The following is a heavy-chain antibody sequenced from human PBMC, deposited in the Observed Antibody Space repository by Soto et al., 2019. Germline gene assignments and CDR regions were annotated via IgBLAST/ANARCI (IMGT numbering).Heavy chain of an antibody. Sequence: QVTLKESGPVLVKPTETLTLTCTVSGFSLSNQRLSVTWIRQPPGKALEWLAHISSNDEKSYSPSLKSRLTISKDTSKRQVVLTMTNMDPVDTATYYCALINWGPPYYFYYMDFWGKGATVAVSS. CDR3: ALINWGPPYYFYYMDF. D-gene: IGHD7-27*01. J-gene: IGHJ6*03. CDR2: ISSNDEK. V-gene: IGHV2-26*01. CDR1: GFSLSNQRLS.